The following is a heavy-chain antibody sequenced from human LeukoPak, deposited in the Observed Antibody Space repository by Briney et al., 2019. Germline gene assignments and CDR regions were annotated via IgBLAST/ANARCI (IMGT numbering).Heavy chain of an antibody. CDR3: ARIGSGTYSDAFDI. J-gene: IGHJ3*02. V-gene: IGHV3-74*01. Sequence: GGSLRLSCAASGFTFSSYWMHWVRRAPGKGLVWVSRIKGDGSTATYADSVKGRFIISRDNAKNTVYLQMNSLRAEDTAVYYCARIGSGTYSDAFDIWGQGTMVTVSS. D-gene: IGHD1-26*01. CDR2: IKGDGSTA. CDR1: GFTFSSYW.